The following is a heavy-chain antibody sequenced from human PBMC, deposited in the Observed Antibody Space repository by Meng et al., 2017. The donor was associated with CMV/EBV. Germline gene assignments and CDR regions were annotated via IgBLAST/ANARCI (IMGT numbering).Heavy chain of an antibody. CDR1: GGTFSSYA. CDR2: IIPIFGTA. CDR3: ARPTTVTMTDYYYYGMDV. Sequence: SVKVSCKASGGTFSSYAISWVRQAPGQGLEWMGGIIPIFGTANYAQKFQVRVTITTDESTSTAYMELSSLRSEDTAVYYCARPTTVTMTDYYYYGMDVWGQGTTVTVSS. D-gene: IGHD4-11*01. J-gene: IGHJ6*02. V-gene: IGHV1-69*05.